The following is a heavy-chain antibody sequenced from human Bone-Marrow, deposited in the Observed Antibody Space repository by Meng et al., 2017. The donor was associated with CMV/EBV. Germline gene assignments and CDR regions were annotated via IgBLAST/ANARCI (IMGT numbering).Heavy chain of an antibody. V-gene: IGHV3-73*01. J-gene: IGHJ6*02. Sequence: GESLKISCAASGFTFSGSAMHWVRQASGKGLEWVGRIRSKANSYATAYAASVKGRFTISRDDSKNTAYLQMNSLRAEDTAVYYCARVDWDFWSGGGMDVWGQGTTVTVSS. CDR2: IRSKANSYAT. CDR3: ARVDWDFWSGGGMDV. CDR1: GFTFSGSA. D-gene: IGHD3-3*01.